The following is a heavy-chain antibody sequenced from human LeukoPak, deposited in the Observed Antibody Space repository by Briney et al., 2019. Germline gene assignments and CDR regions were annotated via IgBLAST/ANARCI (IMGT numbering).Heavy chain of an antibody. CDR3: VKASTHYYDSSANFDY. CDR1: GFTFSSYA. D-gene: IGHD3-22*01. Sequence: PGGSLRLSCAASGFTFSSYAMSWVRQAPGKGLEWVSGISWNSGSIGYADSLKGRFTISRDNAKNSLYLQMNSLRAEDTALYYCVKASTHYYDSSANFDYWGQGTLVTVSS. CDR2: ISWNSGSI. J-gene: IGHJ4*02. V-gene: IGHV3-9*01.